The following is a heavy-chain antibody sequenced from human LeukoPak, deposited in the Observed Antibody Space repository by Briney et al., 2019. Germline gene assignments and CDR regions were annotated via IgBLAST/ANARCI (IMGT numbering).Heavy chain of an antibody. D-gene: IGHD3-9*01. CDR1: GGSISSGSYY. J-gene: IGHJ4*02. CDR2: IYTSGST. CDR3: ASGLRYFDLYY. Sequence: PSQTLSLTCTVSGGSISSGSYYWSWIRQPAGKGLEWIGRIYTSGSTNYNPSLKSRVTISVDTSRNHFSLKLSSVAAADTAVYYCASGLRYFDLYYWGQGTLVTVSS. V-gene: IGHV4-61*02.